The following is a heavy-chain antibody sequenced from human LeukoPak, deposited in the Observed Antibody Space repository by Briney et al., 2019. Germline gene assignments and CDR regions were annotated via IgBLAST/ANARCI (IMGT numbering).Heavy chain of an antibody. D-gene: IGHD3-10*01. CDR2: ISSNGGST. Sequence: PGGSLRLSCAASGFTFSTYAMHWVRQAPGKGLEYVSTISSNGGSTYYANSVKGRLTISRDNSKNTLYLQMGSLRAEDMAVYYCARPGSGSPTDYYYYGMDVWGQGTTVTVSS. J-gene: IGHJ6*02. V-gene: IGHV3-64*01. CDR1: GFTFSTYA. CDR3: ARPGSGSPTDYYYYGMDV.